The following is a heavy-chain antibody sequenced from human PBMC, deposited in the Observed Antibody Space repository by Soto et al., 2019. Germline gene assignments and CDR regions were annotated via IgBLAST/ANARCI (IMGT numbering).Heavy chain of an antibody. Sequence: ASVKVSCKASGYTFTHYYIHWVRQAPGQGLEWMGTFNPPTSSTNYALSFRGRVTMTGDTSTGTVYMQLSSLQSEDTAVYYCARTLGADLNWFDPWGQGTLVTVSS. CDR2: FNPPTSST. V-gene: IGHV1-46*01. CDR3: ARTLGADLNWFDP. CDR1: GYTFTHYY. D-gene: IGHD3-3*02. J-gene: IGHJ5*02.